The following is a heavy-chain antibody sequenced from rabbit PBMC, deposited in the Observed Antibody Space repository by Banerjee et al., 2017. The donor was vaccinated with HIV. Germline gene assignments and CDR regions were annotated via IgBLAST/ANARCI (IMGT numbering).Heavy chain of an antibody. V-gene: IGHV1S45*01. J-gene: IGHJ4*01. CDR3: ARDLAGVTGWNFGL. Sequence: QEQLEESGGDLVKPEGSLTLTCTASGFSFSNKYVMCWVRQAPGKGLEWIACINTSSGNTVYASWAKGRFTISKTSSTTVTLQMTSLTAADTATYLCARDLAGVTGWNFGLWGQVTLVTVS. CDR2: INTSSGNT. D-gene: IGHD4-1*01. CDR1: GFSFSNKYV.